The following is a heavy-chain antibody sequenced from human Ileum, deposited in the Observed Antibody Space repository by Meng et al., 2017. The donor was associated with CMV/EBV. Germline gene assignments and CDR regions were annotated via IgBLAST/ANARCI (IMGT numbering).Heavy chain of an antibody. J-gene: IGHJ4*02. V-gene: IGHV4-4*07. CDR1: GDSIKNYY. CDR3: ARAGARGVPVDL. Sequence: QVQLQGSGPRLVKPSETLPLTCTVSGDSIKNYYWTWLRQPAGKGLEWLGRIHYSGGTDDNPSLKSRVTLSIDTSKNQLSLKIYSVTAADTAVYYCARAGARGVPVDLWGQGTLVTVSS. CDR2: IHYSGGT. D-gene: IGHD3-10*01.